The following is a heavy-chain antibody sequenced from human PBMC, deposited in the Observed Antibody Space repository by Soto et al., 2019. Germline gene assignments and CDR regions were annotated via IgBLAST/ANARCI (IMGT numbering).Heavy chain of an antibody. J-gene: IGHJ2*01. Sequence: EVQLVESGGGLVQPGGSLRLSCAASGFTFSSYSMNWVRQAPGKGLEWVSYISSSSSTIYYADSVKGRFTISRDNAKNSLYMQMNSVRDEDTGVYYCASVDAAMAHDGFFDLWGRGTLVTVSS. CDR3: ASVDAAMAHDGFFDL. V-gene: IGHV3-48*02. D-gene: IGHD5-18*01. CDR1: GFTFSSYS. CDR2: ISSSSSTI.